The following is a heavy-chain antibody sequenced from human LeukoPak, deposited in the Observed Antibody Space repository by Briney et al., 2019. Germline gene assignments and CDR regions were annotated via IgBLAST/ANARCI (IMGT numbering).Heavy chain of an antibody. Sequence: ASVKVSCKASGYTFTGYYMHWVRQAPGQGLEWMGWINPNSGGTNYAQKFQGRVTMTRDTSISTAYMELSRLRSDDTAVYYWARVEGYCSSTSCYTIVHAFDIWGQGTMVTVSS. CDR2: INPNSGGT. D-gene: IGHD2-2*02. V-gene: IGHV1-2*02. J-gene: IGHJ3*02. CDR1: GYTFTGYY. CDR3: ARVEGYCSSTSCYTIVHAFDI.